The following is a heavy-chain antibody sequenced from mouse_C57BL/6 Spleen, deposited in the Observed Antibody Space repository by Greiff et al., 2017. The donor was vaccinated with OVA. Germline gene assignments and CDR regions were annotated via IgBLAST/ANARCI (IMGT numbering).Heavy chain of an antibody. CDR1: GYTFTSYW. D-gene: IGHD1-1*01. CDR2: IHPNSGST. J-gene: IGHJ2*01. V-gene: IGHV1-64*01. Sequence: QVQLQQPGAELVKPGASVKLSCKASGYTFTSYWMHWVKQRHGPGLEWIGMIHPNSGSTNYNEKFKSKATLTVDKSSSTAYMQLSSLTSEDSAVYYYARDYYGSSFDYWGQGTTLTVSS. CDR3: ARDYYGSSFDY.